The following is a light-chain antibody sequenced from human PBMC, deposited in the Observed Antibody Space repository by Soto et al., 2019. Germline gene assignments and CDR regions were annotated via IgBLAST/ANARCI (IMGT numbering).Light chain of an antibody. Sequence: ELVLTQSPGTLSLSPGESATLSCRASQSVSNNYLAWYQQKPGQAPRLLIYGASNRATGIPARFSGSGSGTDFTLTISSLEPEDFAVYYCQQYCCSPRTFGHGTKVDIK. CDR3: QQYCCSPRT. CDR2: GAS. V-gene: IGKV3-20*01. J-gene: IGKJ1*01. CDR1: QSVSNNY.